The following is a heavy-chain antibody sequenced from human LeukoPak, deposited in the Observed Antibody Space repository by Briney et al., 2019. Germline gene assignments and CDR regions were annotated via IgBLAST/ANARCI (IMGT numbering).Heavy chain of an antibody. CDR3: ARYDYGDCWFDP. CDR1: GGSMNNYY. D-gene: IGHD4-17*01. J-gene: IGHJ5*02. CDR2: ISDSGST. V-gene: IGHV4-59*01. Sequence: SETLSLTCTVSGGSMNNYYWSWIRQAPGKGLEWIGYISDSGSTNYNPSLRSRVTISVDTSKNQFSLKLSSVTAADTALYYCARYDYGDCWFDPWGQGALVTVSS.